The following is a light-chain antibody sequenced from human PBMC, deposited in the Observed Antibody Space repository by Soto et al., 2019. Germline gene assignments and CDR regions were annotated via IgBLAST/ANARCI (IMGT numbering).Light chain of an antibody. Sequence: DIQMTQSPSTLFGSVGDRVTIXCRASQTISSCLAWYQQKPGKAPKLLIYKASTLKSGGPSRFSGSGSETEFTRTISSRQPEDFATYYGQHYNSYSEAFGQGTKVDIK. CDR1: QTISSC. CDR2: KAS. J-gene: IGKJ1*01. V-gene: IGKV1-5*03. CDR3: QHYNSYSEA.